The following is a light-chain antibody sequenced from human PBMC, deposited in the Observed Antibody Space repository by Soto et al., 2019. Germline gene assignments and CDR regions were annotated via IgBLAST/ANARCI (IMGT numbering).Light chain of an antibody. Sequence: AIQLTQSPSSLSASVGDRVTITCRASPGFSNALAWYQQTPGKAPKLLIYDASSLESVVPSRFSGSESGTDFTLIISSLQPEDFATYYCQQFHSYPLTFGGGTKVEIK. CDR2: DAS. CDR1: PGFSNA. CDR3: QQFHSYPLT. V-gene: IGKV1-13*02. J-gene: IGKJ4*01.